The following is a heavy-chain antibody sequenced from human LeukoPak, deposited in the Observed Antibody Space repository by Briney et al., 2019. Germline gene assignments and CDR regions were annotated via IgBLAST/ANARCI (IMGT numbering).Heavy chain of an antibody. D-gene: IGHD3-10*01. J-gene: IGHJ5*02. V-gene: IGHV3-7*01. Sequence: GGSLRLSCAASGFTFSSYWMSWVRQAPGKGLEWVANIKQDGSEKYYVDSVKGRFTISRDNAKNSLYLQMNSLRAEDTAVYYCARMGMVRGVYNWFDPWGQGTLVTVSS. CDR3: ARMGMVRGVYNWFDP. CDR2: IKQDGSEK. CDR1: GFTFSSYW.